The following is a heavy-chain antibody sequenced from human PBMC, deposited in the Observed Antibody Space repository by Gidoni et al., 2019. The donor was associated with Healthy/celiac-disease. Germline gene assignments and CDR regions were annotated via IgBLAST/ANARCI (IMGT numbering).Heavy chain of an antibody. CDR1: GFPFSSYG. Sequence: QVQLVESGGGVVQPGRSLRLSCAASGFPFSSYGMHWVRQAPGKGLEWVAVISYDGSNKYYADSVKGRFTISRDNSKNTLYLQMNSLRAEDTAVYYCAKGSGFGSWAFDYWGQGTLVTVSS. V-gene: IGHV3-30*18. CDR2: ISYDGSNK. CDR3: AKGSGFGSWAFDY. J-gene: IGHJ4*02. D-gene: IGHD6-13*01.